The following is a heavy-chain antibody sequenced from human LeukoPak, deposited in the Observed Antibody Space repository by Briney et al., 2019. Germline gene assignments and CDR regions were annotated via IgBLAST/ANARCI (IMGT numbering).Heavy chain of an antibody. CDR3: ARGGKQWRGGNYFDS. V-gene: IGHV1-3*03. CDR2: ITTGRGET. D-gene: IGHD6-19*01. CDR1: GYTFTDYA. Sequence: AASVTVSCKASGYTFTDYALHWVRQAPGQSLEWMGWITTGRGETRYSQEFQRRITFTRDTSASTVYMDLSDLRSEDTAVYYCARGGKQWRGGNYFDSWGQGTLVAVSS. J-gene: IGHJ4*02.